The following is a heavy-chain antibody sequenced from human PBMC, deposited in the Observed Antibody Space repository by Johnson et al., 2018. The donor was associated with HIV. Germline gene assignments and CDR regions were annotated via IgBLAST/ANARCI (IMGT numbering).Heavy chain of an antibody. Sequence: MLLVESGGGLVQPGGSLRLSCAASGFTFSDYYMSWIRQAPGKGLEWVSAISGSGGSTYYADSVKGRFTISRDNSQNTLYLQMKTLRAEDTAVYYCAKASHYDSSGNPSDAFDIWGQGTMVTVSS. CDR2: ISGSGGST. D-gene: IGHD3-22*01. CDR3: AKASHYDSSGNPSDAFDI. V-gene: IGHV3-23*04. J-gene: IGHJ3*02. CDR1: GFTFSDYY.